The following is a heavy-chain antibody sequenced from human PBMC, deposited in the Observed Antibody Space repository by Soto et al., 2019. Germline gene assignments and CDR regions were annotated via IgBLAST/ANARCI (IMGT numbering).Heavy chain of an antibody. J-gene: IGHJ4*02. D-gene: IGHD4-17*01. CDR3: ARDAYGGNSD. CDR2: IYSGGST. V-gene: IGHV3-53*04. CDR1: GFTVSSNY. Sequence: EVQLVESGGGLVQPGGSLRLSCAASGFTVSSNYMSWVRQAPGKGLEWVSVIYSGGSTYYADSVKGRFTISRHNSKNTVYLQVNSLRAEDMAVYYCARDAYGGNSDWGQGTLVTVSS.